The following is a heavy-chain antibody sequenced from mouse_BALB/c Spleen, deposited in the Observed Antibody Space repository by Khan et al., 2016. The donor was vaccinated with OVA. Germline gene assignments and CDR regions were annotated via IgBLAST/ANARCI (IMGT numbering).Heavy chain of an antibody. CDR1: GDAFINYW. V-gene: IGHV1-63*01. Sequence: QIQLVQSGAELVRPGTSVNISCKASGDAFINYWLGWVKQRPGHGLEWIGDIYPGSGNTYYNEKLKGKVTLTADKSSSTAYLQLINLTSEDSAVYFCARWGMDSWGQGTSVTVSS. CDR2: IYPGSGNT. J-gene: IGHJ4*01. CDR3: ARWGMDS.